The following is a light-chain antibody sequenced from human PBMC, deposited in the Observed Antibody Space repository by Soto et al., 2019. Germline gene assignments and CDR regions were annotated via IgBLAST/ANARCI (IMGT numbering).Light chain of an antibody. J-gene: IGKJ1*01. V-gene: IGKV1-5*03. CDR1: QSISSW. CDR2: KAS. CDR3: QQYNSWWT. Sequence: QMTQSPATLSASVGDRVTITCRASQSISSWLAWYQQKPGTAPKLLIYKASSLESGVPSRFSGSGSGTDFTLTISSLQPDDSATYYCQQYNSWWTFGQGTKVDIK.